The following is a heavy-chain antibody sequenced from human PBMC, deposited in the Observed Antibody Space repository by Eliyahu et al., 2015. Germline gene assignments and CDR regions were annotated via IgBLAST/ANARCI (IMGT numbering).Heavy chain of an antibody. CDR3: ARERSQCTGGTCHRRTFDP. J-gene: IGHJ5*02. Sequence: QVLLVQSGAEVENPGASVKISCKAXGYTFTXYYXPGARQAPGQRLEWMGWINPXSGGTHYGQTFQGRVSMTRDTAINTAYLELNRLRSDDTAVYYCARERSQCTGGTCHRRTFDPWGQGTLVTVSS. V-gene: IGHV1-2*02. CDR2: INPXSGGT. D-gene: IGHD2-8*02. CDR1: GYTFTXYY.